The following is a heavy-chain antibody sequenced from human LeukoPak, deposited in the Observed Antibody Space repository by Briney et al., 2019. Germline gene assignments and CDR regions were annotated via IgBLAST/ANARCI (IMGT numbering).Heavy chain of an antibody. Sequence: GGSLRFSCAASGFTFSSYGMHWVRQAPGKGLEWVAVIWYDGSNKYYADSVKGRFTISRDNFKSTLYLQMNSLRAEDTAVYYCARDNNDFWSGYHNKGGIPYYYYGMDVWGQGTTVTVSS. CDR2: IWYDGSNK. CDR3: ARDNNDFWSGYHNKGGIPYYYYGMDV. CDR1: GFTFSSYG. D-gene: IGHD3-3*01. V-gene: IGHV3-33*01. J-gene: IGHJ6*02.